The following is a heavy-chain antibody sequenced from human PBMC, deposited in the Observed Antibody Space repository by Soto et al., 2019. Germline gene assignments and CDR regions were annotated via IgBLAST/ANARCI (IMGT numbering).Heavy chain of an antibody. V-gene: IGHV4-59*01. Sequence: SETLSLTCIVSGSSISPYHWTWIRQPPGKGLEWIGNVYYSGSTNYNPSLKSRVTMSVDRSRNQFSLRLTSVTAADTAVYFCSRVGGYYGDYPNFDYWGQGSRVTVSS. CDR3: SRVGGYYGDYPNFDY. CDR1: GSSISPYH. D-gene: IGHD4-17*01. J-gene: IGHJ4*02. CDR2: VYYSGST.